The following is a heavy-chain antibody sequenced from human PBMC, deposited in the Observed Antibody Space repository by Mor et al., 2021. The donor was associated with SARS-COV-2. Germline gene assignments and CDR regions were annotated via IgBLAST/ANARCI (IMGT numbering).Heavy chain of an antibody. V-gene: IGHV3-30-3*01. J-gene: IGHJ3*02. CDR2: FSRDVNTK. D-gene: IGHD2-2*01. CDR3: AREGECTTASGAFDI. Sequence: GAGFSRDVNTKMYAESGKGRYTHSRDNSKNTLELEMNSLKVEDTAMYYCAREGECTTASGAFDIWGQGTTVTV.